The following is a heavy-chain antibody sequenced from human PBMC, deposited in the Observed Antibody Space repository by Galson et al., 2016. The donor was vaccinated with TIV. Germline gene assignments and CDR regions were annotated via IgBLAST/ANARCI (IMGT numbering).Heavy chain of an antibody. CDR2: INPINNYI. D-gene: IGHD3-3*01. V-gene: IGHV3-21*01. Sequence: SLRLSCAASGFIFSAYTMNWVRQAPGKGLEWVSSINPINNYIYYADSVRGRFTISRDNTKNSVYLQMNSLRDEDTAFYYCARVEFLEWLQLDSWGQGTLVTVSS. J-gene: IGHJ4*02. CDR1: GFIFSAYT. CDR3: ARVEFLEWLQLDS.